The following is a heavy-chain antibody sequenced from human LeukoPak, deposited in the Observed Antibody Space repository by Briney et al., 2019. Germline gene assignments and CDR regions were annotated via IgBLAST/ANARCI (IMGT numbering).Heavy chain of an antibody. CDR3: ARASTEGLALFFDP. V-gene: IGHV4-59*01. Sequence: KTAETLSLTCTVSGGSISSYYWSGIRQPPGKGLEWIGYIYYSGSTNYNPSLKSRVTISVDTSKNQFSLKLSSVTAADTAVYYCARASTEGLALFFDPWGQGTLVTVSS. J-gene: IGHJ5*02. CDR2: IYYSGST. CDR1: GGSISSYY. D-gene: IGHD3-3*01.